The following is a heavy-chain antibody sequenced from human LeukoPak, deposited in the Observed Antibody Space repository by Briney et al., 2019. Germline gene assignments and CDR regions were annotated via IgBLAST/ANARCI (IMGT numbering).Heavy chain of an antibody. Sequence: GASVKVSCKASGYTFTSYAMHWVRQAPGQRLEWMGWINAGNGNTKYSQEFQGRVTITRDTSASAAYMELSSLRSEDMAVYYCAREARIVGATSYNWFDPWGQGTLVTVSS. D-gene: IGHD1-26*01. J-gene: IGHJ5*02. CDR1: GYTFTSYA. V-gene: IGHV1-3*03. CDR2: INAGNGNT. CDR3: AREARIVGATSYNWFDP.